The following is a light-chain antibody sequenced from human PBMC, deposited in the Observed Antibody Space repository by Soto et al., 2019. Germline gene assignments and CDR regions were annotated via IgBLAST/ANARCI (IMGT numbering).Light chain of an antibody. CDR1: RSLSSDY. CDR3: QYSGSASGWT. V-gene: IGKV3-20*01. J-gene: IGKJ1*01. Sequence: IVLMRSPDTLSLSPGERATLSCRASRSLSSDYLAWYQQKPGQAPRLLIYGASGRATGIPDRFSGSGSGTDFTLTISRLEPEDFAVYYCQYSGSASGWTFGRGTKVDIK. CDR2: GAS.